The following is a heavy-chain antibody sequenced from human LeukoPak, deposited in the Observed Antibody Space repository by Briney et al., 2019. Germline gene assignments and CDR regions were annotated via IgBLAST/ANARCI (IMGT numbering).Heavy chain of an antibody. CDR2: INPNSGGT. V-gene: IGHV1-2*06. CDR1: GYTFTGYY. D-gene: IGHD5-18*01. Sequence: ASVKVSCKASGYTFTGYYMHWVRQAPGQGIEWMGRINPNSGGTNYAQKFQGRVTMTRDTSISTAYMELSRLRSDDTAVYYCARERGYSYGYYLWGQGTLVTVSS. J-gene: IGHJ4*02. CDR3: ARERGYSYGYYL.